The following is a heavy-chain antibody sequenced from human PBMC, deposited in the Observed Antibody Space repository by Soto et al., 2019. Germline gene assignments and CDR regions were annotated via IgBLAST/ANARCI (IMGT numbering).Heavy chain of an antibody. V-gene: IGHV3-23*01. CDR1: GFSFSTYT. CDR2: LSANGDNS. CDR3: ARGSDFGH. D-gene: IGHD4-17*01. Sequence: GGSLRLSCAASGFSFSTYTMSWVRQAPGKGLEWVATLSANGDNSYYTDSVKGRFTVSRDNSRNTLYLQMDSLRAEDTAVYYCARGSDFGHWGQGVLVTVS. J-gene: IGHJ4*02.